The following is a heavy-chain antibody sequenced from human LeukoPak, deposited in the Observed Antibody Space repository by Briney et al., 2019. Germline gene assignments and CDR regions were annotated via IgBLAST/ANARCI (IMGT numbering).Heavy chain of an antibody. CDR2: INPSGGDT. V-gene: IGHV1-46*01. CDR3: ARGSRRWLQLRAFDI. Sequence: ASVKVSCKASGYTFTSHHMHWVRQAPGQGLEWMGIINPSGGDTSYAQKFQGRVTMTRDTSTSTDYMELSSLRSEDTAVYYCARGSRRWLQLRAFDIWGQGTMVTVSS. D-gene: IGHD5-24*01. CDR1: GYTFTSHH. J-gene: IGHJ3*02.